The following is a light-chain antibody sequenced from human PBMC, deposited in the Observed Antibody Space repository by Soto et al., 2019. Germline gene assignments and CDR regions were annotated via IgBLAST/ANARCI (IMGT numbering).Light chain of an antibody. CDR3: QQRSNWQIT. CDR1: QSVGNN. J-gene: IGKJ5*01. Sequence: EVVLTQSPATLSVSPGERTTLSCRASQSVGNNLAWYQQKPGQAPRLLIYDASNRVTGIPARFRGSGSGTDFTLTISSLEPDDFAVYYCQQRSNWQITFGQGTRLEIK. V-gene: IGKV3D-11*02. CDR2: DAS.